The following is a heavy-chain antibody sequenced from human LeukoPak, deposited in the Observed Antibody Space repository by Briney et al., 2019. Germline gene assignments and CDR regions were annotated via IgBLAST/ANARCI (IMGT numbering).Heavy chain of an antibody. J-gene: IGHJ4*02. CDR1: GFTFGNYA. D-gene: IGHD3-22*01. Sequence: GRSLRLSCTASGFTFGNYALSWFRRAPGKGLEWVAFIRSKTYRGTTEYAASVKGRFTISRDDSKSIAYLQMNSLKTEDTAVYYCARANSFDSSGYYFDYWGQGTLVTVSS. CDR3: ARANSFDSSGYYFDY. V-gene: IGHV3-49*03. CDR2: IRSKTYRGTT.